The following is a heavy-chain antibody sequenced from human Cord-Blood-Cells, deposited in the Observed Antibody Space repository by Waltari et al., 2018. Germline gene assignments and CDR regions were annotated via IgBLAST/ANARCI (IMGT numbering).Heavy chain of an antibody. CDR2: INHSGST. CDR1: GGSFSGYY. V-gene: IGHV4-34*01. Sequence: QVQLQQWGAGLLKPSETLSLTCAVYGGSFSGYYWSWIRQPPGRGLEWVGEINHSGSTNYNPALKGRVTISVCTSKNQFSLKLSSVTSADTAVYYWARGRFDVVVVAARAFDIWGQGTMVTVSS. D-gene: IGHD2-15*01. CDR3: ARGRFDVVVVAARAFDI. J-gene: IGHJ3*02.